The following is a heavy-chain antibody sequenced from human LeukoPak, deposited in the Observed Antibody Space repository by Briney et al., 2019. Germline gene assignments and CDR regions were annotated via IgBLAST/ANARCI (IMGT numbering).Heavy chain of an antibody. CDR2: IYYSGTT. D-gene: IGHD2-8*02. CDR1: GGSISSYY. Sequence: SETLSLTCTVCGGSISSYYWSWLREPPGKGGEWVGYIYYSGTTYYNPSLKCRVTISVDTSKNQFSLKLSSVTAADTAVYYCARDRGVFSGWFDPWGQGTLVTVSS. V-gene: IGHV4-59*12. J-gene: IGHJ5*02. CDR3: ARDRGVFSGWFDP.